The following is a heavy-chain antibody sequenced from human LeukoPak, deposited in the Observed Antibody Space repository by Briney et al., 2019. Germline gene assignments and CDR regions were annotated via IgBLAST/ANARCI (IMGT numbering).Heavy chain of an antibody. CDR2: ISSSSSTI. D-gene: IGHD3-22*01. CDR1: GFTFNSYS. V-gene: IGHV3-48*04. Sequence: PGGSLRLSCAASGFTFNSYSMNWVRQAPGKGLEWVSYISSSSSTIYYADSVKGRFTISRDNAKNSLYLQMNSLRAEDTAVYYCARDPLFYYDSSGYYDYWGQGTLVTVSS. J-gene: IGHJ4*02. CDR3: ARDPLFYYDSSGYYDY.